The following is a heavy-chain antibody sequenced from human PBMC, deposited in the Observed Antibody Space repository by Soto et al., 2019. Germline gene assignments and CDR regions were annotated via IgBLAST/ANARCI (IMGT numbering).Heavy chain of an antibody. V-gene: IGHV3-64D*08. CDR3: LKGIQEDLRGGDQFDS. CDR2: ITGSGDGT. D-gene: IGHD3-3*01. CDR1: GFTFSKFA. J-gene: IGHJ4*02. Sequence: GGSLRLSCSASGFTFSKFAMHWVRQAPGKGLDYVSGITGSGDGTYHADSVKGRFIISRDNSKNTLNLQMSSLRPEDTAVYYCLKGIQEDLRGGDQFDSWGQGTLVTVSS.